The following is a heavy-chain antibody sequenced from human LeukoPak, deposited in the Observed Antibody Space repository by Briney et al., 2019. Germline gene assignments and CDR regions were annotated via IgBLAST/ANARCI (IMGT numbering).Heavy chain of an antibody. Sequence: GRSLRLSCAASGFTFSSYAMNWVRQAPGKGPEWVSAISGTGGDTYYADSVKGRFTISRDNSKNTLYLQVNGLRADDTALYYCARRVYTSSWSAFDYWGQGSLVTVSS. D-gene: IGHD6-13*01. CDR2: ISGTGGDT. V-gene: IGHV3-23*01. J-gene: IGHJ4*02. CDR1: GFTFSSYA. CDR3: ARRVYTSSWSAFDY.